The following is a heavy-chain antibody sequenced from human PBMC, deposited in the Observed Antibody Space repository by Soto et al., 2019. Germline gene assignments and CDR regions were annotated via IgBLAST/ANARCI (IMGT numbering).Heavy chain of an antibody. CDR1: GGSISSGDY. D-gene: IGHD4-17*01. CDR2: LYYSGST. CDR3: AIYGGNSVYCDY. J-gene: IGHJ4*02. V-gene: IGHV4-30-4*01. Sequence: QVQLQESGPGLVKPSQTLSLTCTVSGGSISSGDYWSWIRQPPGKGLEWIGYLYYSGSTHYNPSLKSRVTISVDRSKNQFSLKLSSVTAADTAVCYCAIYGGNSVYCDYWGQGTLVTVSS.